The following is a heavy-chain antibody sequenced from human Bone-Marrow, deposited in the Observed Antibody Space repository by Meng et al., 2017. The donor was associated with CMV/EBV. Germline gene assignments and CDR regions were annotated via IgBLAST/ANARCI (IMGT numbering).Heavy chain of an antibody. CDR3: ARGKAHLWSLLDY. Sequence: GESLKISCAASGFTFSNYGMHWVRQAPGKGLEWVTFIRFDGSNNSYVDSAQGRFTISRDNSKSTLYLQMNSLRAEDTALYYCARGKAHLWSLLDYWGQGTRVTVYS. CDR2: IRFDGSNN. D-gene: IGHD4-17*01. V-gene: IGHV3-30*02. J-gene: IGHJ4*02. CDR1: GFTFSNYG.